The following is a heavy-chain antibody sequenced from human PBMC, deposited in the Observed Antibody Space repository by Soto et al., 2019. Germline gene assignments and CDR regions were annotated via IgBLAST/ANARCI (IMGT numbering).Heavy chain of an antibody. CDR2: IWYDGSNK. V-gene: IGHV3-33*01. CDR3: ARDRFDYGDYVPYDY. D-gene: IGHD4-17*01. J-gene: IGHJ4*02. CDR1: GFTFSSYG. Sequence: PGGSLRLSCAASGFTFSSYGMHWVRQAPGKGLEWVAVIWYDGSNKYYADSVKGRFTISRDNSKNTLYLQMNSLRAEGTAVYYCARDRFDYGDYVPYDYWGQGTLVTVSS.